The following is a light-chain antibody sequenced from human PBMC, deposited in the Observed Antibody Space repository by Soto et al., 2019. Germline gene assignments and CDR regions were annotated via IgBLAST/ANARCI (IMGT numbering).Light chain of an antibody. Sequence: EIVLTQSPGTLSLSPGERATLSCRASQSVSSSYLAWYQLKPGEAPRLLIYGASSRATGIPGRFSGSGSGTDFTLTISRLEPEDFAVYYCQQYGSSPPWTFGQGTKVEIK. CDR3: QQYGSSPPWT. CDR1: QSVSSSY. V-gene: IGKV3-20*01. CDR2: GAS. J-gene: IGKJ1*01.